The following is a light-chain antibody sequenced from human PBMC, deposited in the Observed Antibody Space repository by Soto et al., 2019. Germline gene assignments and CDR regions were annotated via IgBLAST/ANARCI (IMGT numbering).Light chain of an antibody. Sequence: DIQMTQSPSSLSASVGDRVTITCRASQSISSYLNWYQQKPGRAPNLLIFAASTLHSGVPSRFSGSGSGTDFTLTISSLQPDDFATYHCQQSYSSPHTFGQGTKLEIK. V-gene: IGKV1-39*01. CDR3: QQSYSSPHT. CDR1: QSISSY. J-gene: IGKJ2*01. CDR2: AAS.